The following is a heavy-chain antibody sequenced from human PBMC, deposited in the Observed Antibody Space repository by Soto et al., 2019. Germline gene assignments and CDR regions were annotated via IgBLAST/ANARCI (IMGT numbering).Heavy chain of an antibody. V-gene: IGHV1-18*01. CDR3: VMVDIYVTPTPQDG. Sequence: QVQLVQSGDEVKKPGASVKVSCKASGYIFVNYGIAWVRQAPGQGLEWIGWISPYTGNTHSSTKVQGRLTMTTDTSPSTAYIDLGRLTPEDTAVYYCVMVDIYVTPTPQDGWGQGTTVTVSS. CDR2: ISPYTGNT. CDR1: GYIFVNYG. J-gene: IGHJ6*02. D-gene: IGHD2-2*03.